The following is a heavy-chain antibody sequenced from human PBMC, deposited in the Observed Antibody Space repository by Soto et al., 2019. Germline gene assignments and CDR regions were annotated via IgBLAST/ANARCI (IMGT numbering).Heavy chain of an antibody. D-gene: IGHD3-22*01. CDR3: ARQFDSDTSGYYYAY. V-gene: IGHV1-69*13. CDR1: GGTFSTYA. J-gene: IGHJ4*02. CDR2: IMPIFGSA. Sequence: SVKVSCKASGGTFSTYAISWVRQAPGQGLEWMGGIMPIFGSANYAQKFQGRVTITADEYTRTVYMELSRLRSEDTAVYYCARQFDSDTSGYYYAYWGQGTLVTVSS.